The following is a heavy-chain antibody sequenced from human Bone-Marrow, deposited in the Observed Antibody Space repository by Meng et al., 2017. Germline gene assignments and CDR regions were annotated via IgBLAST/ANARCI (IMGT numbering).Heavy chain of an antibody. D-gene: IGHD6-13*01. V-gene: IGHV3-15*01. CDR3: ATGAAAADH. Sequence: VQLGEVGGGLVKPGGSLRLSCVASGLSFTDAWMSWVRQAPGKGLEWVGRIKRNSDGGTIDYAAPVKGRFTISRDDSKNTLYLQMDSLITEDTAVYFCATGAAAADHWGQGTLVTVSS. J-gene: IGHJ4*02. CDR2: IKRNSDGGTI. CDR1: GLSFTDAW.